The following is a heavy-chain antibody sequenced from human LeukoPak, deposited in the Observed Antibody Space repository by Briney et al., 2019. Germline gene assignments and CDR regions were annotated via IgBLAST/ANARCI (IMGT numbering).Heavy chain of an antibody. CDR3: ARVYYDSSGYWGPFDY. D-gene: IGHD3-22*01. Sequence: PGGSLRLSCAASGFTFSSYWMSWVRQAPGKGLEWVANINQDGSGEYYVDSVKGRFTISRDNAKNSLYLQMNSLRAEDTAVYYCARVYYDSSGYWGPFDYWGQGTLVTVSS. J-gene: IGHJ4*02. V-gene: IGHV3-7*01. CDR2: INQDGSGE. CDR1: GFTFSSYW.